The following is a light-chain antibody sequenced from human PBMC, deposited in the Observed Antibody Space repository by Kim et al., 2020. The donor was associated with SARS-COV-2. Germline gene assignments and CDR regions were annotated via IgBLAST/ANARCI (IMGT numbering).Light chain of an antibody. CDR1: SSNIGALYA. V-gene: IGLV1-40*01. CDR2: RDN. CDR3: QSYDNSLNGYV. J-gene: IGLJ1*01. Sequence: QRVTISGPGSSSNIGALYAVHWYQHLPGTAPKLLIYRDNYRPSGVPDRFSGSKSGTSASLAITGLQAEDEADYYCQSYDNSLNGYVFGTGTKVTVL.